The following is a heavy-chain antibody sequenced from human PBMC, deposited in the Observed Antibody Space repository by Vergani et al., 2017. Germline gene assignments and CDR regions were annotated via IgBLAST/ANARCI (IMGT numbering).Heavy chain of an antibody. CDR2: ISYDGSNK. J-gene: IGHJ4*02. Sequence: QVQLVESGGGVVQPGRSLRLSCAASGFTFSSYAMHWVRQAPGKGLEWVAVISYDGSNKYYADSVKGRFTISRDNSKNTLYLQMNSLRAEDTAVYYCAKDASTVTTTPYFDYWGQGTLVTVSS. CDR1: GFTFSSYA. V-gene: IGHV3-30*07. CDR3: AKDASTVTTTPYFDY. D-gene: IGHD4-17*01.